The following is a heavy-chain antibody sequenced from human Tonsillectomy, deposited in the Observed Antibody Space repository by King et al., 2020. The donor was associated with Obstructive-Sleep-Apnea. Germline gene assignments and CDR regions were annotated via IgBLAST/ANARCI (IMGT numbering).Heavy chain of an antibody. V-gene: IGHV4-34*01. CDR1: GGSFIGYY. Sequence: QVQLQQWGAGLLKPSETLSLTCAVYGGSFIGYYWSWIRQPPGKGLEWIGEINHSGSTNYNPSLKSLVTISLDTSKNQFSLELSSVTAADTAVYYCARGGWGSSWPFDYWGQGTLVTVSS. CDR3: ARGGWGSSWPFDY. J-gene: IGHJ4*02. D-gene: IGHD6-13*01. CDR2: INHSGST.